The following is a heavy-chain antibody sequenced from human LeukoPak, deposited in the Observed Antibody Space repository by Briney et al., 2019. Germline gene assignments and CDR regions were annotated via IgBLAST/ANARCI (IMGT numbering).Heavy chain of an antibody. V-gene: IGHV1-2*02. D-gene: IGHD6-6*01. CDR1: GYSFTHCF. Sequence: ASGKVSCNPSGYSFTHCFMHWVRQPPGPGLGWEGGLNPNCGDTKYAQNFQGRVTMTRDTSTSTVYMELRSLRSDDTAVYYCAREGLRSIAARRGTRDYMDVWGKGTTVIVSS. CDR2: LNPNCGDT. CDR3: AREGLRSIAARRGTRDYMDV. J-gene: IGHJ6*03.